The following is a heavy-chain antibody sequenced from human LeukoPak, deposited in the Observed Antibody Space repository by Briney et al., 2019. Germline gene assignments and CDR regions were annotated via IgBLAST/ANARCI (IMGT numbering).Heavy chain of an antibody. V-gene: IGHV4-59*08. D-gene: IGHD1-26*01. Sequence: SSETLSLTCTVSGGSISSYYWSWIRQPPGKGLEWIGYIYYSGSTNYNPSLKSRVTISVDTSKNQFSLKLTSVTAADTAVYFCARHMPWELPPGAYDYWGQGSLVTVSS. J-gene: IGHJ4*02. CDR1: GGSISSYY. CDR3: ARHMPWELPPGAYDY. CDR2: IYYSGST.